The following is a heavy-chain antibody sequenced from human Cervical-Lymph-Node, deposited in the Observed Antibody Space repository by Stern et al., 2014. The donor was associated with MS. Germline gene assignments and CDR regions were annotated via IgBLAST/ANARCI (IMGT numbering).Heavy chain of an antibody. CDR3: ARGLRVVRPAGTTSYFDT. CDR2: VYYSGTT. J-gene: IGHJ5*02. V-gene: IGHV4-59*01. CDR1: GGSISTYY. D-gene: IGHD1-1*01. Sequence: QLQLKESGPGLVKPSETLSLTCPMSGGSISTYYWSWIRQPPGKGLEYIGYVYYSGTTMYNPSLKSRVTISVDTSKMQFSLKLSSVTAADTAVYYCARGLRVVRPAGTTSYFDTWGQGTLVTVSS.